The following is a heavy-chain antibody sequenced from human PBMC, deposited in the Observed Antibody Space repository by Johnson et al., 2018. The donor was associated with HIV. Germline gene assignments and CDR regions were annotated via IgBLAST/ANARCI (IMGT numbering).Heavy chain of an antibody. CDR2: IYSGGST. Sequence: VQLVESGGGVERPGGSLRLSCAASGFTVSSNYMSWVRQAPGKGLEWVSVIYSGGSTYYADSVKGRFTISRDNANNSLSLQMNSLRAEDTAVYYCARAPEVRGVDAFDVWGQGTVVTVSS. J-gene: IGHJ3*01. D-gene: IGHD3-10*01. CDR3: ARAPEVRGVDAFDV. V-gene: IGHV3-66*01. CDR1: GFTVSSNY.